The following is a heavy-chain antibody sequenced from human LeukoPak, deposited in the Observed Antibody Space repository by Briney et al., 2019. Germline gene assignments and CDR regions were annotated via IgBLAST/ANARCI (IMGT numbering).Heavy chain of an antibody. Sequence: ASVKVSCKASGYTFTGYGISWVRQAPGQGLEWMGGSSAYNGNTNYAQKLQGRATMTTDTSTSTAYMELRSLRSDDTAVYYCARGYCSSTSCYTGDYWGQGTLVTVSS. V-gene: IGHV1-18*01. CDR3: ARGYCSSTSCYTGDY. CDR1: GYTFTGYG. CDR2: SSAYNGNT. D-gene: IGHD2-2*02. J-gene: IGHJ4*02.